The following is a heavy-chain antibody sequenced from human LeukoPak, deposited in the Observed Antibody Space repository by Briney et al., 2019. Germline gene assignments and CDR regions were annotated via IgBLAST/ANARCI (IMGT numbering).Heavy chain of an antibody. V-gene: IGHV3-21*04. Sequence: GGSLRLSCAASRFIFSAYNMVWVRQAPGKGLEWVARISGSSFNYINYADSVKGRFTVSRDNAKNSLYLQMNSLRAEDMALYYCAKDLDIVATGAFDYWGQGTLVTVSS. CDR2: ISGSSFNYI. D-gene: IGHD5-12*01. CDR1: RFIFSAYN. CDR3: AKDLDIVATGAFDY. J-gene: IGHJ4*02.